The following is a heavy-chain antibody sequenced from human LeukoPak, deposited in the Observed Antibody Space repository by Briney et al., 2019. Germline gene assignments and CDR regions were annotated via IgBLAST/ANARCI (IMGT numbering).Heavy chain of an antibody. V-gene: IGHV1-8*01. Sequence: ASVKVSCKASGYTFTSYDISWVRQATGQGLEWMGWMNPNSGNTGYAQKFQGRVTMTRNTSISTAYMELSSLRSEDTAVYYCARGGVPTYYDFWSGYYTNWFDPWGQGTLVTVSS. CDR1: GYTFTSYD. CDR2: MNPNSGNT. D-gene: IGHD3-3*01. CDR3: ARGGVPTYYDFWSGYYTNWFDP. J-gene: IGHJ5*02.